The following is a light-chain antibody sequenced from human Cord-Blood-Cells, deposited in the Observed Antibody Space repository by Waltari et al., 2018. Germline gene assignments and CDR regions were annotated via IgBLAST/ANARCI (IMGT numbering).Light chain of an antibody. Sequence: QSVLTRPPSASGTPGQRVTISRSGSSSHIGSNYVYWYQQLPGTAPKLLIYRNNQRPSGVPDRFSGSKSGTSASLAISGLRSEDEADYYCAAWDDSLSGPVFGGGTKLTVL. CDR2: RNN. V-gene: IGLV1-47*01. CDR3: AAWDDSLSGPV. CDR1: SSHIGSNY. J-gene: IGLJ3*02.